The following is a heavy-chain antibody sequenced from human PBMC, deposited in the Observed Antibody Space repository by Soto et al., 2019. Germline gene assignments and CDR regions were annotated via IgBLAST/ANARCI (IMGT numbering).Heavy chain of an antibody. V-gene: IGHV4-31*03. J-gene: IGHJ5*01. CDR1: GGSISSGGYS. D-gene: IGHD6-6*01. CDR3: AREEAVRLERRFDS. CDR2: IYSSGTT. Sequence: VSLTCTVSGGSISSGGYSWNWIRQHPGKGLEWIGYIYSSGTTYYNPSLRSRLTISIDTSQNLFSLKLSSVTAADTAVYFCAREEAVRLERRFDSWGQGTLVTVSS.